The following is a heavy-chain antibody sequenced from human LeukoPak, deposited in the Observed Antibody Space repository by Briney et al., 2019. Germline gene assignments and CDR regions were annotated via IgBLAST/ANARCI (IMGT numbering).Heavy chain of an antibody. V-gene: IGHV3-9*03. D-gene: IGHD5-24*01. J-gene: IGHJ4*02. CDR2: ISWNSGSI. CDR1: GFTFDDYA. Sequence: PGRSRRLSCAASGFTFDDYAMHWVRQPPGKGLELVSGISWNSGSIDYADSVKGRFTISRDNAKNSLYLQMNSLRAEDMALYYCAKDISKDGYSPFDYWGQRTLGTVSS. CDR3: AKDISKDGYSPFDY.